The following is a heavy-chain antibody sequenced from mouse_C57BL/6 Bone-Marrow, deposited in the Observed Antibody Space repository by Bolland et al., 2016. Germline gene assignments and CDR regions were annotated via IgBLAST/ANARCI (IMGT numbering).Heavy chain of an antibody. J-gene: IGHJ4*01. Sequence: VSSYNQKFKGKATLTVDESSSTAYMELRSLTSEDSAVYYCARERTYAMDYWGQGT. CDR3: ARERTYAMDY. V-gene: IGHV1-31*01. CDR2: VS.